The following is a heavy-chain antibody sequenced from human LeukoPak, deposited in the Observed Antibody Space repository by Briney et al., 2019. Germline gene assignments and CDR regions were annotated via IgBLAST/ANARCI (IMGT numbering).Heavy chain of an antibody. CDR2: IYYSGYT. V-gene: IGHV4-31*03. Sequence: SETLSLTCSVSGVSINGAAHYWSWIRQHPGKGLEWIGYIYYSGYTYYNPSLKSRVTISVDTSKNQFSPKPSSVTAADTAVYYCARAHYDSSGYYYPDYWGQGTLVTVSS. D-gene: IGHD3-22*01. CDR3: ARAHYDSSGYYYPDY. J-gene: IGHJ4*02. CDR1: GVSINGAAHY.